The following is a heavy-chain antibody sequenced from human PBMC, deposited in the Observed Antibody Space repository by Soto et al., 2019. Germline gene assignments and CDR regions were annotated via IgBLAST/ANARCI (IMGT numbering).Heavy chain of an antibody. CDR3: AKASYSYGFSGLAHYYGMDV. CDR1: GFTFSSYA. CDR2: ISGSGGST. J-gene: IGHJ6*02. Sequence: GGSLRLSCAASGFTFSSYAMSWVRQAPGKGLEWVSAISGSGGSTYYADSLKGRFTISRDNSKNTLYLQMNSLRAEDTAVYYCAKASYSYGFSGLAHYYGMDVWGQGTTVTVSS. V-gene: IGHV3-23*01. D-gene: IGHD5-18*01.